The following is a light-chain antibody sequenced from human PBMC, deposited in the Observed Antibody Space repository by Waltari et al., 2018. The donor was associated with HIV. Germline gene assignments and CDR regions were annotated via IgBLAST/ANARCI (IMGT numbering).Light chain of an antibody. CDR3: QSYGSTNQV. Sequence: NFVLPQPHSVSESPGKTVTLSCPRNSGSIARTYVQWYQQRPGSSPTTVIYEDTQRPSGVPDRFSGSIDSSSNSASLIISGLTTEDEADYYCQSYGSTNQVFGGGTKLTVL. V-gene: IGLV6-57*01. CDR2: EDT. CDR1: SGSIARTY. J-gene: IGLJ2*01.